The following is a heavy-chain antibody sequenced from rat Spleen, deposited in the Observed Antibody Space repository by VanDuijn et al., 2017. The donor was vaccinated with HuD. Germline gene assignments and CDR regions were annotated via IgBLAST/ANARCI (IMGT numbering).Heavy chain of an antibody. CDR1: GFTFNNYW. CDR3: VRQGYLRDWYFDF. Sequence: EVQLVESGGGLVQPGRSLKLSCVASGFTFNNYWMTWIRQAPGKGLEWVASITNTGGNFYYPDSVRGRFTISRDNGKTTLYLEMDSLRSEDMATYYCVRQGYLRDWYFDFWGPGTMVTVSS. CDR2: ITNTGGNF. J-gene: IGHJ1*01. V-gene: IGHV5-31*01. D-gene: IGHD2-5*01.